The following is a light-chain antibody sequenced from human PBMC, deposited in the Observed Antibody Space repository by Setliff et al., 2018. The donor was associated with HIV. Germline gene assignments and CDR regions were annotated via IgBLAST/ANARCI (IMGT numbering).Light chain of an antibody. Sequence: QSALTQPHSVSGSRAQSVTFSCTGASSDVGAHNSVSWYQQHPGKAPKLILYDVSKRPSGVPARFSGFQSGNTASLIISGLQPEDEADYDCGSYAGRYTVVFGSGTKVTVL. CDR1: SSDVGAHNS. J-gene: IGLJ1*01. V-gene: IGLV2-11*01. CDR2: DVS. CDR3: GSYAGRYTVV.